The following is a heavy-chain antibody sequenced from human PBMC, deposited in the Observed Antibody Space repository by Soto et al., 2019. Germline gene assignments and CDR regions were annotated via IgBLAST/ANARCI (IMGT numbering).Heavy chain of an antibody. D-gene: IGHD3-10*01. CDR3: ARLALVRETNYYYYGMDV. J-gene: IGHJ6*02. V-gene: IGHV1-18*01. Sequence: ASVKVSCKASGYTFTSYGISWVRQATGQGLEWMGWISAYNGSTNYAQKLQGRVTMTTDTSTSTAYMELRSLRSDDTAVYYCARLALVRETNYYYYGMDVWGQGTTVTVSS. CDR1: GYTFTSYG. CDR2: ISAYNGST.